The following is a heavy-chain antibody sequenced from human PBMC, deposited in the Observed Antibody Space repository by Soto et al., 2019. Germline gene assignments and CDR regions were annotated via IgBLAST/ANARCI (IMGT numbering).Heavy chain of an antibody. D-gene: IGHD3-22*01. V-gene: IGHV3-23*03. CDR3: ARDHHDSSGYYSYYFDY. Sequence: EVQLLESGGGLAQPGKSLRLSCAASGFPFSNYAMSWVRQAPGKGLEWVSLIFSSGSSSYYADSVKGRFTISRDNSKNTVSLQMNSLRVEDTAVYYCARDHHDSSGYYSYYFDYWGQGTLVTVSS. CDR1: GFPFSNYA. CDR2: IFSSGSSS. J-gene: IGHJ4*02.